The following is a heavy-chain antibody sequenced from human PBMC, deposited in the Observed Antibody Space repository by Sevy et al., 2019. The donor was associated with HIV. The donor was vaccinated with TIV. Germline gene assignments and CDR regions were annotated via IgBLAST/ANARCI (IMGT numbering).Heavy chain of an antibody. J-gene: IGHJ4*02. CDR2: ISSSSNFI. V-gene: IGHV3-21*01. D-gene: IGHD2-2*01. Sequence: GGSLRLSCAASGFTFSSYSINWVRQAPGKGLEWVSSISSSSNFIYYADSVKGRFTISRDNDKNSLYLQMHSLRAEDTAVYYCARGEYCSSTTCSYFDYWGQGTLVTVSS. CDR3: ARGEYCSSTTCSYFDY. CDR1: GFTFSSYS.